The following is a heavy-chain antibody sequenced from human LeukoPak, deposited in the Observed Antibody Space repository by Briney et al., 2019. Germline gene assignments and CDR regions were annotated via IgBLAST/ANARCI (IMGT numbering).Heavy chain of an antibody. CDR3: AKDRQSRGSLGFDY. CDR2: ISGSGYVT. J-gene: IGHJ4*02. Sequence: PGGSLRLSCAASGFTFSGYSMSWVRQAPGKGPEWVSTISGSGYVTYYADSVKGRFTISRDNSKNTLYVQMNSLRAEDTAVYYCAKDRQSRGSLGFDYWGQGALVIVSA. D-gene: IGHD3-22*01. V-gene: IGHV3-23*01. CDR1: GFTFSGYS.